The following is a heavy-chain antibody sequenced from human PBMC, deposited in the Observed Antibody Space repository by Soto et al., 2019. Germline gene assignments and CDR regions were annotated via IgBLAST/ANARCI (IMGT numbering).Heavy chain of an antibody. CDR2: FCPSGSN. CDR1: GDSINTNSYF. Sequence: QLQLQESGPGLVKPSETLSLTCTVSGDSINTNSYFWVWILQHPGKGLEWLGGFCPSGSNFYNTNLSSRVTISSETSKNQFSLLLSSVTAADTAVYFCAIPDPLSHAFDIWGQGTMVTVSS. CDR3: AIPDPLSHAFDI. V-gene: IGHV4-39*01. J-gene: IGHJ3*02.